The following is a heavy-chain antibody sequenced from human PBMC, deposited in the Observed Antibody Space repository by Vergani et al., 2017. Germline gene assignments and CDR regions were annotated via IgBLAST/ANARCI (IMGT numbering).Heavy chain of an antibody. D-gene: IGHD5-18*01. CDR3: SIGRGYGCGYSDY. Sequence: EVQLVESGGGLVPPGRSLRLSCAASGFSFGDYAMSWVRQAPGKGLEWVAFIRNKAYGGTTEYAAAVIGRFTISSDDSKRLAYLQLSGLKTEDTAVYFCSIGRGYGCGYSDYWGQGTLVTVSS. J-gene: IGHJ4*02. CDR2: IRNKAYGGTT. CDR1: GFSFGDYA. V-gene: IGHV3-49*04.